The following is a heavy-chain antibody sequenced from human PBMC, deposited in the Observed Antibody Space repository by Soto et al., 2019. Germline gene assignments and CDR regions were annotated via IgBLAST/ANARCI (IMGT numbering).Heavy chain of an antibody. J-gene: IGHJ1*01. CDR2: ISYDGNNK. CDR1: GFIFSTYG. CDR3: AKDLLLTTIXXXXD. V-gene: IGHV3-30*03. Sequence: QVQLVESGGGVVQPGRSLRLSCAASGFIFSTYGMHWVRQAPGKGLEWLSVISYDGNNKYYADSVKGRFTISRDNSKNTLWLQMDSLRTXXXXXXXXAKDLLLTTIXXXXDWGQ. D-gene: IGHD4-17*01.